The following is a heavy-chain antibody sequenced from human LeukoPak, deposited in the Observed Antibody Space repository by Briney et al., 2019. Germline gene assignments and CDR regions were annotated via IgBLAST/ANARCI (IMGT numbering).Heavy chain of an antibody. D-gene: IGHD6-25*01. CDR2: NYPGDSDA. V-gene: IGHV5-51*01. Sequence: GESLKISFRASGYTFSSFWLGWVRQMPGKGVEGIGSNYPGDSDAIYSPSFQGQVAISADRSISTAYLQWSSLKASDTAMCYCTGRSPGGIDYWGQGTLVTVSS. CDR3: TGRSPGGIDY. CDR1: GYTFSSFW. J-gene: IGHJ4*02.